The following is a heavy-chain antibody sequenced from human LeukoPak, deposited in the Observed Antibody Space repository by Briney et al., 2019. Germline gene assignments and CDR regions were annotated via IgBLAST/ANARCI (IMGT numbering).Heavy chain of an antibody. CDR3: ARPGYSGYDSQAWLYGMDV. CDR2: IYDSGST. Sequence: SETLSLTCTVSGGSISGDYCWSWIRQPPGKGLEWIGYIYDSGSTNYNPSLKSRATISLDRTRNQFSLKLSSVTAADTAVYYCARPGYSGYDSQAWLYGMDVWGQGTTVTVSS. CDR1: GGSISGDYC. J-gene: IGHJ6*02. V-gene: IGHV4-59*08. D-gene: IGHD5-12*01.